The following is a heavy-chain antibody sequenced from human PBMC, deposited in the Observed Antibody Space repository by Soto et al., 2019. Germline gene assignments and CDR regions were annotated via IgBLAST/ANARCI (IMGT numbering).Heavy chain of an antibody. V-gene: IGHV3-30*18. D-gene: IGHD1-26*01. J-gene: IGHJ4*02. CDR2: ISYDGSHK. CDR3: AKETVWEILEGYFEY. Sequence: QVQLVESGGGVVQPGRSLRLSCAASGFTFSNYGMHWVRQAPGKGLEWVAVISYDGSHKSYGDSVEGRFTISRDNSKNTLYLQMSSMRAEDTAVYSWAKETVWEILEGYFEYWGQGTLVTVSS. CDR1: GFTFSNYG.